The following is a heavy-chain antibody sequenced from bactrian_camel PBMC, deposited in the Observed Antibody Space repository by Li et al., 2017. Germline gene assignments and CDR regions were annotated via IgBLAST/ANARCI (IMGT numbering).Heavy chain of an antibody. CDR1: GIYAGRGA. V-gene: IGHV3S55*01. Sequence: QLVESGGGSVQAGGSLTLSCVASGIYAGRGAYCMAWFRQVPGREREGVAAIGSDGRPVYAEFARGRFTASQDNAKNTLYLQMNSLKPEDTAMYYCAAERGPCSYRTEYDGRRNYYDMDYWGKGTQVTVS. J-gene: IGHJ7*01. D-gene: IGHD4*01. CDR2: IGSDGRP.